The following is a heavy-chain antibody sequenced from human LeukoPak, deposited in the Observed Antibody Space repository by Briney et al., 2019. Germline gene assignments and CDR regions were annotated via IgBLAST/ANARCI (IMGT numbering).Heavy chain of an antibody. Sequence: GASVKVSCKASGYTFTSYGISWARQAPGQGLEWMGWISVYNGNTNYAQKLQGRVTMTTDRSTSTAYMELRSLRSDDTAVYYCARDSTYYYDSSGYLYYYYGMDVWGQGTTVTVSS. CDR3: ARDSTYYYDSSGYLYYYYGMDV. D-gene: IGHD3-22*01. V-gene: IGHV1-18*01. CDR1: GYTFTSYG. CDR2: ISVYNGNT. J-gene: IGHJ6*02.